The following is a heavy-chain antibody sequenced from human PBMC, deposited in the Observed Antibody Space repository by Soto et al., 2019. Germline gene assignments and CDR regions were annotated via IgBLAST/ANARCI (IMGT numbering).Heavy chain of an antibody. J-gene: IGHJ6*02. CDR3: ARGGGSGSSFVGYYYYTLDV. V-gene: IGHV3-33*01. Sequence: QVQLVESGGGVVQPGRSLRLSCTASGFTFSTYGMHWVRQAPGKGLEWVRVIWYDGSNKYYADSVRGRFTISRDKSKTTLYLQINSLRADDTAVYYCARGGGSGSSFVGYYYYTLDVWGQGTTVPVSS. D-gene: IGHD1-26*01. CDR2: IWYDGSNK. CDR1: GFTFSTYG.